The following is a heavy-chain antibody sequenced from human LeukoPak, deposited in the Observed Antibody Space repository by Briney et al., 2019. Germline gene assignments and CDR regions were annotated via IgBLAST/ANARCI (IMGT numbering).Heavy chain of an antibody. CDR3: AKYLASGSYYKLPH. J-gene: IGHJ1*01. V-gene: IGHV3-23*01. CDR2: ISGSGAYT. CDR1: GFTFSSYA. Sequence: GSLRLSFAASGFTFSSYAMSWVRQAPGKGLEWVSTISGSGAYTYYADSVKGRLTISRDNSKNTLYLQMNSLRAEDTAVYYCAKYLASGSYYKLPHWGQGTLVTVSS. D-gene: IGHD3-10*01.